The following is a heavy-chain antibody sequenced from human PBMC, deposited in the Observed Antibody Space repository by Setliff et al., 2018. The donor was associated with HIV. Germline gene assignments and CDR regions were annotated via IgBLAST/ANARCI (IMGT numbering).Heavy chain of an antibody. Sequence: VASVKVSCKASGYTFTSYYMHWVRQAPGQGLEWMAIINPSSGSTTYAQKFQGRVTMTRDTSTSTVYMELSSLRSEDTAVYYCARDPAPSSSASYFQHWGQGTPVTVS. CDR1: GYTFTSYY. D-gene: IGHD6-6*01. CDR3: ARDPAPSSSASYFQH. CDR2: INPSSGST. J-gene: IGHJ1*01. V-gene: IGHV1-46*01.